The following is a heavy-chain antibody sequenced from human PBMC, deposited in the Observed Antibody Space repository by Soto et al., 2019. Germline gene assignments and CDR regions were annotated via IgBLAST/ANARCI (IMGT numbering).Heavy chain of an antibody. CDR2: INHSGST. CDR3: ARGRGAAAGAYYYYYYYYMDV. V-gene: IGHV4-34*01. CDR1: GGSFSGYY. Sequence: SETLSLTCAVYGGSFSGYYWSWIRQPPGKGLEWIGEINHSGSTNYNPSLKSRVTISVDTSKNQFSLKLSSVTAADTAVYYCARGRGAAAGAYYYYYYYYMDVWGKGTTVTVSS. D-gene: IGHD6-13*01. J-gene: IGHJ6*03.